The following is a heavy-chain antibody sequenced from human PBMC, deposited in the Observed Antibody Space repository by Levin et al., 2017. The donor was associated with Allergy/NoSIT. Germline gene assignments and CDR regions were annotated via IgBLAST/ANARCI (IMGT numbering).Heavy chain of an antibody. CDR2: IYYSGST. J-gene: IGHJ4*02. CDR3: ARLVTWY. Sequence: SQTLSLTCTVSGGSISSSSYYWGWIRQPPGKGLEWIGSIYYSGSTYYNPSLKSRATISVDTSKNQFSLKLSSVTAAETAVYCCARLVTWYWGQGTLVTVSS. V-gene: IGHV4-39*01. D-gene: IGHD4-23*01. CDR1: GGSISSSSYY.